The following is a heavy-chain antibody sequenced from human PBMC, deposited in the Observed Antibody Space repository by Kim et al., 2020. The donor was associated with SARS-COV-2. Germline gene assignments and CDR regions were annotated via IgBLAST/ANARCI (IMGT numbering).Heavy chain of an antibody. CDR3: ARGPGAYY. V-gene: IGHV3-66*01. J-gene: IGHJ4*02. CDR2: GGST. D-gene: IGHD3-10*01. Sequence: GGSTYYADSGKGRFTTSRDNSKNTLYLQMNSLRAEDTAVYYCARGPGAYYWGQGTLVTVSS.